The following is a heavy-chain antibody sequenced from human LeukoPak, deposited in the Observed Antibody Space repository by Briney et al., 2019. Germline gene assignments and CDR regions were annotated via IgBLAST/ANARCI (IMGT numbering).Heavy chain of an antibody. D-gene: IGHD6-13*01. CDR2: IYYSGST. CDR1: GGSNSSYY. J-gene: IGHJ5*02. V-gene: IGHV4-59*08. CDR3: ARQADVYSSPGGWFDP. Sequence: SETLSLTCTVSGGSNSSYYWSWIRQPPGKGLEWIGYIYYSGSTNYNPSLKSRVTVSVDTSKNQFSLKLSSVTAADTAVYYCARQADVYSSPGGWFDPWGQGTLVTVSS.